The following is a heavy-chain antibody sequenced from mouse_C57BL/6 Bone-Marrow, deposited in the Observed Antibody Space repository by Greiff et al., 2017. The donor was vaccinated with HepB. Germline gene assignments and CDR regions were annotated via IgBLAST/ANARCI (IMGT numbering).Heavy chain of an antibody. D-gene: IGHD2-5*01. CDR2: ISSGGSYT. CDR1: GFTFSSYG. Sequence: EVHLVESGGDLVKPGGSLKLSCAASGFTFSSYGMSWVRQTPDKRLEWVATISSGGSYTYYPDSVKGRFTISRDNAKNTLYLQMSSLKSEDTAMYYCARHPSYSNYWYFDVWGTGTTVTVSS. V-gene: IGHV5-6*01. CDR3: ARHPSYSNYWYFDV. J-gene: IGHJ1*03.